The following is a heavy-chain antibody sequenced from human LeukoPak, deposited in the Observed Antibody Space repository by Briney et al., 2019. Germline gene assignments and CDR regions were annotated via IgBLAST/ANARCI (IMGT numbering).Heavy chain of an antibody. V-gene: IGHV3-23*01. CDR2: ISGSGGST. J-gene: IGHJ4*02. D-gene: IGHD3-16*01. CDR1: RLTLNHYA. CDR3: AKVRGQITFGGVTFDY. Sequence: GGSLRLSCTDPRLTLNHYAMSWVRQAPGKGLEWVSAISGSGGSTYYADSVKGRFTISRDNSKNTLYLQMNSLRAEGTAVYYYAKVRGQITFGGVTFDYWGQGTLVTVSS.